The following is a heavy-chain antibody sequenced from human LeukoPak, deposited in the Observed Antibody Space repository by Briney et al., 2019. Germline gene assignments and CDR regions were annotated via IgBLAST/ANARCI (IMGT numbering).Heavy chain of an antibody. CDR3: ARGDGEYPQPFENYFDY. J-gene: IGHJ4*02. D-gene: IGHD4-17*01. Sequence: KASQTLSLTCTVSGGSISSGGYYWSWIRQHPGKGLEWIGYIYYRGSTYYNPSLKSRVTISVDTSKNQFSLKLSSVTAADTAVYYCARGDGEYPQPFENYFDYWGQGTLVTVSS. CDR2: IYYRGST. CDR1: GGSISSGGYY. V-gene: IGHV4-31*03.